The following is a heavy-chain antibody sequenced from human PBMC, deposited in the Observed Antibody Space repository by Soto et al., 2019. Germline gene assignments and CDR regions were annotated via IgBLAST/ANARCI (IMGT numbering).Heavy chain of an antibody. Sequence: SETLSLTCTVSGGSISSGGYYWSWIRQHPGKGLEWIGYIYYSGSTYYNPSLKSRVTISVDTSKNQFSLKLSSVTAADTAVYYCAKYSSGWYFDYWGQGTLVTVS. D-gene: IGHD6-19*01. CDR1: GGSISSGGYY. J-gene: IGHJ4*02. CDR2: IYYSGST. CDR3: AKYSSGWYFDY. V-gene: IGHV4-31*03.